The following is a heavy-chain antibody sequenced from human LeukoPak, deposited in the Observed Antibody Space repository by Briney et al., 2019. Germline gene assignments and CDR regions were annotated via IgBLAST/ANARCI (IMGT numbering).Heavy chain of an antibody. J-gene: IGHJ1*01. D-gene: IGHD4-23*01. CDR2: IYYSGNT. Sequence: SETPSLTCTVSGDSISSSSSYWGWIRQPPGKGLEWIGSIYYSGNTYYNTSLKSRVTISVDTSKNQFSLKLSSVTAADTAVYYCARYLDYGGNSRVFQHWGQGTLVTVSS. CDR1: GDSISSSSSY. V-gene: IGHV4-39*01. CDR3: ARYLDYGGNSRVFQH.